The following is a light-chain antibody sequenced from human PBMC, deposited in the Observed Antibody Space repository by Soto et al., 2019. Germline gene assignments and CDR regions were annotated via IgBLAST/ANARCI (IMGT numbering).Light chain of an antibody. Sequence: PGEGVTLSCRARQSASISYLTWYQQKPGQAPRLLIYGASTRATGIPARFSGSGSGTDFTLTISSLQPEDFAVYYCKQDYNLPPWTFGQGTKVEIK. V-gene: IGKV3D-7*01. CDR1: QSASISY. CDR2: GAS. CDR3: KQDYNLPPWT. J-gene: IGKJ1*01.